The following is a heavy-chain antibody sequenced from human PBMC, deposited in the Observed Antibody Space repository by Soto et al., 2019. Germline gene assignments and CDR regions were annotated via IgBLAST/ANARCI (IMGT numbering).Heavy chain of an antibody. CDR3: ARLSLVVVPAAMEGGYYYNYIDV. V-gene: IGHV5-51*01. Sequence: PGESLKISCKGSGHSFTSYWIGWVRQMPGKGMEWMGIIYPGDSDTRYSPSFQGQVTISADKSISTAYLQWSSLKASDTAMYYCARLSLVVVPAAMEGGYYYNYIDVWGKGTTVTVSS. CDR1: GHSFTSYW. CDR2: IYPGDSDT. D-gene: IGHD2-2*01. J-gene: IGHJ6*03.